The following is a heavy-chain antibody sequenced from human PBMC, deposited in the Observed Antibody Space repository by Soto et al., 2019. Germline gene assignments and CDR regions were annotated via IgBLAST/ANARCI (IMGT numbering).Heavy chain of an antibody. CDR2: IIPIFGTA. CDR1: GGTFSSYA. Sequence: SVKVSCKASGGTFSSYAISWVRQAPGQGLEWMGGIIPIFGTANYAQKFQGRVTITADESTSTAYMELSSLRSEDTAVYYCAEGYDSSGYYWIWGQGTLVTVSS. J-gene: IGHJ4*02. CDR3: AEGYDSSGYYWI. D-gene: IGHD3-22*01. V-gene: IGHV1-69*13.